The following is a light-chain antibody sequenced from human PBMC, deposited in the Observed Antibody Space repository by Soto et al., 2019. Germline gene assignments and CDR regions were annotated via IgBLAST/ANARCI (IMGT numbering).Light chain of an antibody. CDR2: GAS. V-gene: IGKV3-20*01. Sequence: EIALTQSPGTLSLSPGERATLSCRASQSVSSSYLAWYQQKPGQAPRLLIYGASSRATGIPDRFSGSGSGTDLTLTISRLEPEDFAVYHCQQYGSSLFTFGPGTKVDIK. CDR1: QSVSSSY. CDR3: QQYGSSLFT. J-gene: IGKJ3*01.